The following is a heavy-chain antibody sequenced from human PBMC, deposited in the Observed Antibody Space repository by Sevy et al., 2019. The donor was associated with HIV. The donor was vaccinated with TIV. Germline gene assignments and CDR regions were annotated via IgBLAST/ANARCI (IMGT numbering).Heavy chain of an antibody. CDR3: ARDATPYCSGGRCYFHAFDI. J-gene: IGHJ3*02. CDR1: GFTFSSYT. Sequence: GGSLRLSCAASGFTFSSYTMNWVRQAPGKGLEWVSYISTTSIITYYADSVRGRFTISRDNAKNSLYLQMNSLRAEDTAVYYCARDATPYCSGGRCYFHAFDIWGQGTMVTVSS. V-gene: IGHV3-48*01. D-gene: IGHD2-15*01. CDR2: ISTTSIIT.